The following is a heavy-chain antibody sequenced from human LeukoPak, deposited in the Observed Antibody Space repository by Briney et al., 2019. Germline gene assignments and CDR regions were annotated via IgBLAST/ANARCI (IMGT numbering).Heavy chain of an antibody. Sequence: PGRSLRLSCAASGFTFSSYGMHWVRQAPGKGLEGGAVISYDGNNKYYGDSVEGRFTISRDNSKNTLYLQMNSLGAEDTAVYYCAKRDYFGSVDSYYAMDVWGQGTTVTVSS. D-gene: IGHD3-10*01. J-gene: IGHJ6*02. CDR1: GFTFSSYG. CDR3: AKRDYFGSVDSYYAMDV. V-gene: IGHV3-30*18. CDR2: ISYDGNNK.